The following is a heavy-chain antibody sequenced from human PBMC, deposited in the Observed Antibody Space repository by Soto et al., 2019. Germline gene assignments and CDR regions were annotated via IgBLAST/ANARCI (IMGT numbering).Heavy chain of an antibody. V-gene: IGHV4-59*08. D-gene: IGHD2-21*01. CDR3: ARHGSIPRYYFDY. J-gene: IGHJ4*02. CDR2: IYYSGST. Sequence: SVTLSLTCAVSGGSISSYYWSWIRQPPGKGLEWIGYIYYSGSTNYNPSLKSRVTISVDTSKNQFSLKLSSVTAADTAVYYCARHGSIPRYYFDYWGQGTLVTVSS. CDR1: GGSISSYY.